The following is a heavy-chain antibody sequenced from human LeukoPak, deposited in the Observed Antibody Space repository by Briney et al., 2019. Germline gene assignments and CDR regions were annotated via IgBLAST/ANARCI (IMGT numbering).Heavy chain of an antibody. CDR3: ARDPLRRTGTTFDY. CDR2: ISAYNGNT. V-gene: IGHV1-18*04. J-gene: IGHJ4*02. CDR1: GYTFTSYG. Sequence: GASVKLSCKASGYTFTSYGISWVRQAPGQGLEWMGWISAYNGNTNYAQKLQGRVTMTTDTSTSTAYMELRSLRSADTAVDYCARDPLRRTGTTFDYWGQGTLVTVSS. D-gene: IGHD1-1*01.